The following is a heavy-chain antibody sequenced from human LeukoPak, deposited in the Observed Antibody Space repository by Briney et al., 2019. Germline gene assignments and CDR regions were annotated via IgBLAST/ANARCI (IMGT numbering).Heavy chain of an antibody. Sequence: GGSLRLSCAASGFILSSHAMHWVRQAPGKGLEWVALISGNGNKFYSDSVEGRVTISSDNPKNTVNLQMNSLRSDDTAVYYRARGVSAVGGYYYGMDVWGQGTTVTVSS. CDR2: ISGNGNK. J-gene: IGHJ6*02. CDR3: ARGVSAVGGYYYGMDV. V-gene: IGHV3-30*03. D-gene: IGHD6-13*01. CDR1: GFILSSHA.